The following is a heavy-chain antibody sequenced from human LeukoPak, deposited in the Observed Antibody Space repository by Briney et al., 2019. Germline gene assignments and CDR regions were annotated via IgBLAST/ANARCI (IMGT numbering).Heavy chain of an antibody. J-gene: IGHJ4*02. CDR3: AXXXXXXYFXX. CDR2: IXXXXXXX. CDR1: GGTFSSYA. V-gene: IGHV1-69*05. Sequence: ASVKVSCKASGGTFSSYAISWVRQAPGQGLEWMGGIXXXXXXXNYXXXFQGRVTITTDESTSTAYMELSSLRSEDTAVYYCAXXXXXXYFXXWGQGTXVTVSS.